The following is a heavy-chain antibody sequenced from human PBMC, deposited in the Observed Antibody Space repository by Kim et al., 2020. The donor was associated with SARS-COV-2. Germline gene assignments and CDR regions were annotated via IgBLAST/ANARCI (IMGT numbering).Heavy chain of an antibody. CDR2: ITHSGST. D-gene: IGHD6-6*01. Sequence: SETLSLTCAVYGGSFSGYYWSWIRQPPGKGLEWIGEITHSGSTNYNPSLKSRVTISVDTSKNQFSLKLSSVTAADTAVYYCARVPRSFDYWGQGTLVTVSS. CDR1: GGSFSGYY. J-gene: IGHJ4*02. CDR3: ARVPRSFDY. V-gene: IGHV4-34*01.